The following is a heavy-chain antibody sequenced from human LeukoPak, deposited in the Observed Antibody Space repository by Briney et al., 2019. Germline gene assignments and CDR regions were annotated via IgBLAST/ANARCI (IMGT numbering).Heavy chain of an antibody. CDR2: IKQDGSEK. V-gene: IGHV3-7*03. CDR1: GFTFSSYW. Sequence: GGSLRLSCAASGFTFSSYWMSWVRQAPGKGLEWVANIKQDGSEKYYVDSVKGRFTISRDNAKNSLYLQMNSLRAEDTAAYYCARGILTDITDYWGQGTLVTVSS. D-gene: IGHD3-9*01. CDR3: ARGILTDITDY. J-gene: IGHJ4*02.